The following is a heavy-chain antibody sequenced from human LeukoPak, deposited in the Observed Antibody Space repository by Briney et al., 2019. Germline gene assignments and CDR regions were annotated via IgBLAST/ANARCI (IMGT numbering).Heavy chain of an antibody. D-gene: IGHD3-10*01. J-gene: IGHJ6*03. CDR3: ASRFERVRSGSYYNVDYYYMDV. V-gene: IGHV4-4*07. CDR2: IYTSGST. Sequence: SETLSLTCTVSGGSFSTYYWSWIRQPPGKGLEWIGRIYTSGSTNYNPSLKSRVTMSVDTSKNQFSLKLISVTAADTAVYYCASRFERVRSGSYYNVDYYYMDVWGKGTTVTVSS. CDR1: GGSFSTYY.